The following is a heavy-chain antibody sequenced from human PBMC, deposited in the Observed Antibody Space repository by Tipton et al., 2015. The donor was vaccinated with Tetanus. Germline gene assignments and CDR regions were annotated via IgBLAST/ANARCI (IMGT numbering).Heavy chain of an antibody. D-gene: IGHD5/OR15-5a*01. V-gene: IGHV1-46*04. Sequence: QLVQSGAEVKKPGASVTVSCRASGYSFSDYYIHWMRQTPGQGPEWLGIINPGHDSKSYSQKLEGRLTLTRDTSTSTVYMELNSLRLEDTAVYYCARRRTSTALGLWLDPWGQGTLVTVSS. CDR2: INPGHDSK. J-gene: IGHJ5*02. CDR3: ARRRTSTALGLWLDP. CDR1: GYSFSDYY.